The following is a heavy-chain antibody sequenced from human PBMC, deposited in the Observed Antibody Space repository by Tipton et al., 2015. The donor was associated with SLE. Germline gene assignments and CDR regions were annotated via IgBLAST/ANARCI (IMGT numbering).Heavy chain of an antibody. CDR3: ARHGLGSYFDY. V-gene: IGHV3-21*01. D-gene: IGHD3/OR15-3a*01. CDR2: ISAGDNYI. CDR1: GFIFSSYS. J-gene: IGHJ4*02. Sequence: SLRLSCAASGFIFSSYSVNWVRQAPGKGLEWVPSISAGDNYIYYADSVKGRFTIARDNAKNSLYLQMNSLRAEDTAIYYCARHGLGSYFDYWGQGTLVTVSS.